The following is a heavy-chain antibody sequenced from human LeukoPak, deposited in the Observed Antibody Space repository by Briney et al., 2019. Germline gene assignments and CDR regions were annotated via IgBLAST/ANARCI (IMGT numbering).Heavy chain of an antibody. J-gene: IGHJ3*02. CDR3: ARDASQAPGAFDI. V-gene: IGHV1-8*01. Sequence: ASVKVSCKASGYTFTSYDINWVRQATGQGREWMGWMNPNGGNTGYAQKFQGRVTMTTDTSTSTAYMELRSLRSDDTAVYYCARDASQAPGAFDIWGQGTMVTVSS. D-gene: IGHD2-2*01. CDR2: MNPNGGNT. CDR1: GYTFTSYD.